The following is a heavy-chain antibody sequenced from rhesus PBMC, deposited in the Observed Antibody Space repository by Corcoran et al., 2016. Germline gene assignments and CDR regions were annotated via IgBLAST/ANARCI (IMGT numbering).Heavy chain of an antibody. D-gene: IGHD4-29*01. J-gene: IGHJ4*01. CDR3: ASEPPHDYGSSYGND. Sequence: QLQLQESGPGLVKPSETLSLTCAVSGYSISSGSGWSWIRQPPGKGLEWIGYISYSVSTNYNPSLKRSGTPSVDTSKNQLSLRLSTVTAAGTAVYYCASEPPHDYGSSYGNDWGQGVLVTVSS. V-gene: IGHV4-127*01. CDR1: GYSISSGSG. CDR2: ISYSVST.